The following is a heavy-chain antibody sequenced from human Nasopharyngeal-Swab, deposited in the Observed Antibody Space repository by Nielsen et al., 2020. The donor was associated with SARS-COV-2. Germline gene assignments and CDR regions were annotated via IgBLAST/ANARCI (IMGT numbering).Heavy chain of an antibody. CDR3: ARDITEVRSLEWKPFVDYYGMDI. D-gene: IGHD3-3*01. V-gene: IGHV3-33*01. CDR1: GFTVRSYG. Sequence: GGSLRLSCAASGFTVRSYGMHWVRQAPGKGLEWVANLWYDGSSKRFADSVKGRFIISSDDSKNTWYLQMDTLRAEDTAVYYYARDITEVRSLEWKPFVDYYGMDIWGQGTTVSVSS. CDR2: LWYDGSSK. J-gene: IGHJ6*02.